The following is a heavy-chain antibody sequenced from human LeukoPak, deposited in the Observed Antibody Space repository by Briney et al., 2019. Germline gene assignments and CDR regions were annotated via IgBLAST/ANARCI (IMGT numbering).Heavy chain of an antibody. V-gene: IGHV1-18*01. CDR1: GYTFSTYV. Sequence: ASVKVSCKASGYTFSTYVISWVRQAPGQGLEWMGWISAGNGNTNYAQKFQGRATMTAETSTSTAYMELRSLRSDDTAVYYCARGMFGVVSKIDYYYYYMDVWGKGTTVTVSS. J-gene: IGHJ6*03. CDR2: ISAGNGNT. D-gene: IGHD3-3*01. CDR3: ARGMFGVVSKIDYYYYYMDV.